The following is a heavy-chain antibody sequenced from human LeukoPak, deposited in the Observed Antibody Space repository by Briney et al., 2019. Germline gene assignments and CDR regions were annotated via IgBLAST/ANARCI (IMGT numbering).Heavy chain of an antibody. CDR2: IKQDGSEK. CDR3: ARADSSIAARLSRSSIFNYYYYMGV. V-gene: IGHV3-7*01. Sequence: GGSLRLSCAASGFTFISYWMTWVRQAPGKGLEWVANIKQDGSEKYYVDSVKGRFTISRDNAKNSLYLQMNSLRAEDTAVYYCARADSSIAARLSRSSIFNYYYYMGVWGKGTTVNVSS. CDR1: GFTFISYW. J-gene: IGHJ6*03. D-gene: IGHD6-6*01.